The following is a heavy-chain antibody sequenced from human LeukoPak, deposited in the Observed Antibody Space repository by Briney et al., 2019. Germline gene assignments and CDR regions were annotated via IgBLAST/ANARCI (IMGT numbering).Heavy chain of an antibody. V-gene: IGHV1-18*01. CDR3: ARDRYCSSTSCYAYHFDY. CDR1: GYTFTSYC. Sequence: GASVKVSCKASGYTFTSYCISWVRQAPGQGLEWMGWISAYNGNTNYAQKLQGRVTMTTDTSTSTAYMELRSLRSDDTAVYYCARDRYCSSTSCYAYHFDYWGQGTLVTVSS. CDR2: ISAYNGNT. D-gene: IGHD2-2*01. J-gene: IGHJ4*02.